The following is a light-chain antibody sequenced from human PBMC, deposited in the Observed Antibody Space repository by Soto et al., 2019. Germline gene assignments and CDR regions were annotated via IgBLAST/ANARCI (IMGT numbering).Light chain of an antibody. Sequence: EFVVTQSPGTLSLSPGERATLSCRTSQIVNNRYLAWYQQKPGQAPRLLMYDAASRPGGIPDRFSGSGFGTDFTLTISSLEPEDFAVYYCQQRSDWPSFGGGTKVDIK. J-gene: IGKJ4*01. CDR3: QQRSDWPS. V-gene: IGKV3D-20*02. CDR1: QIVNNRY. CDR2: DAA.